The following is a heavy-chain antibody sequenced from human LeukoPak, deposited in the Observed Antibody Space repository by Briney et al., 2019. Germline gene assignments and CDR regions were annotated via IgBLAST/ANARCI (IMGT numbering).Heavy chain of an antibody. J-gene: IGHJ4*02. Sequence: GGSLRLSCAASGFSFSSYWMHWVRQGPGKELVWVSAISGSGGSTYYADSVKGRFTISRDNSKNTLYLQMNSLRAEDTAVYYCAKPPPDYGDYDAVYWGQGTLVTVSS. CDR3: AKPPPDYGDYDAVY. CDR1: GFSFSSYW. CDR2: ISGSGGST. V-gene: IGHV3-23*01. D-gene: IGHD4-17*01.